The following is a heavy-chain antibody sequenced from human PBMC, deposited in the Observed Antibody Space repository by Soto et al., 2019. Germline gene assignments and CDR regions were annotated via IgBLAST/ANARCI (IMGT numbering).Heavy chain of an antibody. CDR3: ARRNYDILTLKGFDSIPEYFQH. CDR2: INPSGGST. J-gene: IGHJ1*01. Sequence: ASVKVSCKASGYTFTSYYMHWVRQAPGQGLEWMGIINPSGGSTSYAQKFQDRVTMTRDTSTSTVYMELSSLRSEDTAVYYCARRNYDILTLKGFDSIPEYFQHWGQGTLVTAPQ. CDR1: GYTFTSYY. D-gene: IGHD3-9*01. V-gene: IGHV1-46*01.